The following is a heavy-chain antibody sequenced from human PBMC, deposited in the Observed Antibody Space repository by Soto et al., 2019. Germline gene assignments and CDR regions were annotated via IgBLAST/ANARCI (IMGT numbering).Heavy chain of an antibody. D-gene: IGHD3-10*01. Sequence: QVQLVQSGAEVKKPGSSVKVSCKTSGVSFNNNGIGWVRQAPGHGLERMGGVSPPFRTSNYARKFQGRISITVDASTGTVNMELSSLTSEDTAQYYCARVLYYGSGTYSPSGMDVWGQGTTVSVSS. CDR3: ARVLYYGSGTYSPSGMDV. J-gene: IGHJ6*02. CDR1: GVSFNNNG. CDR2: VSPPFRTS. V-gene: IGHV1-69*01.